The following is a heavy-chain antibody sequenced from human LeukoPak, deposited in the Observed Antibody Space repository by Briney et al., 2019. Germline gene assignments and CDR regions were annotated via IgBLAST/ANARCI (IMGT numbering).Heavy chain of an antibody. CDR1: GFTFSSYG. J-gene: IGHJ4*02. V-gene: IGHV3-33*01. D-gene: IGHD3-10*01. Sequence: GGSLRLSCAASGFTFSSYGMHWVRQAPGKGLEWGAVIWYDGSNKYYADSVKGRFTISRDNSKNTLYLQMNSLRAEDTAVYYCARTSFRFGELLPVDYWGQGTLVTVSS. CDR2: IWYDGSNK. CDR3: ARTSFRFGELLPVDY.